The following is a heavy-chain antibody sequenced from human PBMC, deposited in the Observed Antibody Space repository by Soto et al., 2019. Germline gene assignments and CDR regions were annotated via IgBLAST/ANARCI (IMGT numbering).Heavy chain of an antibody. V-gene: IGHV1-18*01. J-gene: IGHJ4*02. CDR3: ARDRGWGCDYPPPAGY. CDR1: GYTFTSYC. CDR2: ISAYNGNT. D-gene: IGHD5-12*01. Sequence: ASVNVSCKASGYTFTSYCISWVRQAPGQGLEWMGWISAYNGNTNYAQKLQGRVTMTTDTSTSTAYMELRSLRSDDTAVYYCARDRGWGCDYPPPAGYWGQGTLVTVSS.